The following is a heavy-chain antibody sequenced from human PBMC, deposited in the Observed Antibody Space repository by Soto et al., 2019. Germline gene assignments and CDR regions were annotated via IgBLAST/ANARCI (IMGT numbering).Heavy chain of an antibody. Sequence: GGSLRLSCAASGFTFSSYAMSWVRQAPGKGLEWVSAISGSGGSTYYADSVKGRFTISRGNSKNTLYLQMNSLRAEDTAVYYCARDEGYSRILDYWGQGTLVTAPQ. CDR2: ISGSGGST. CDR3: ARDEGYSRILDY. D-gene: IGHD6-13*01. CDR1: GFTFSSYA. V-gene: IGHV3-23*01. J-gene: IGHJ4*02.